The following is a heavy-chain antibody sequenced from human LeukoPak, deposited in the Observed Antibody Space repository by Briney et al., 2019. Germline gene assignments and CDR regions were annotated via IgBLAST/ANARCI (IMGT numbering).Heavy chain of an antibody. D-gene: IGHD4-11*01. Sequence: ASVKVSCKASGYTFTGYYMHWARQAPGQGLEWMGWINPNSGGTNYAQKFQGRVTMTRDTSISTAYMELSRLRSDDTAVYYCARTYRPDNWFDPWGQGTLVTVSS. CDR1: GYTFTGYY. V-gene: IGHV1-2*02. CDR3: ARTYRPDNWFDP. CDR2: INPNSGGT. J-gene: IGHJ5*02.